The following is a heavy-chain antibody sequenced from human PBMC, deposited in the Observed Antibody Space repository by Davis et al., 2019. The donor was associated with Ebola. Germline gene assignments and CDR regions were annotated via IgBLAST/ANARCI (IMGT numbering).Heavy chain of an antibody. J-gene: IGHJ6*02. CDR3: ARDRGVYYDFWSGPGAYGMDV. V-gene: IGHV3-64*01. CDR2: ISSNGGST. CDR1: GFTFSSYA. Sequence: GESLKISCAASGFTFSSYAMHWVRQAPGKGLEYVSAISSNGGSTYYANSVKGRFTISRDNSKNTLYLQMGSLRAEDMAVYYCARDRGVYYDFWSGPGAYGMDVWGQGTTVTVSS. D-gene: IGHD3-3*01.